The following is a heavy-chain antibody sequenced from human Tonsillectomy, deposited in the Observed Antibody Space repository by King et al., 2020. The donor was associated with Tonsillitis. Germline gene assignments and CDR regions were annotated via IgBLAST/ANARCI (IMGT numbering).Heavy chain of an antibody. CDR3: LRATYYYASGSYYKGGHFDC. CDR1: GGSINSNNYY. CDR2: IFYSGST. V-gene: IGHV4-39*01. D-gene: IGHD3-10*01. J-gene: IGHJ4*02. Sequence: LQLQESGPRLVKPSETLSLTCTVSGGSINSNNYYWGWIRQPPGKGMEWIGSIFYSGSTYYNPSLKSRVTISIDTSKNQFSLKLSSVTAADTAVYYCLRATYYYASGSYYKGGHFDCWGQGTLVTVSS.